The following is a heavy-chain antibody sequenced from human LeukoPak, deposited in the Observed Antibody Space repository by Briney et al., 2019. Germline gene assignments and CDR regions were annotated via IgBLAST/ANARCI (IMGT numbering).Heavy chain of an antibody. CDR3: AREKRSAY. V-gene: IGHV3-7*01. CDR2: IKQDGSEK. Sequence: GGSLRLSCAASGFTFSSYAMSWVRQAPGKGLEWVANIKQDGSEKYYGDSVKGRFTISRDNAKNSLYLQMNSLSAEDAAVCYCAREKRSAYWGQGTLVTVSS. D-gene: IGHD6-25*01. CDR1: GFTFSSYA. J-gene: IGHJ4*02.